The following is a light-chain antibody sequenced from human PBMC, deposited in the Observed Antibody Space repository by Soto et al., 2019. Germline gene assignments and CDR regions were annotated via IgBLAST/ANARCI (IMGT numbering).Light chain of an antibody. V-gene: IGLV2-14*03. CDR2: DVT. CDR1: TSDVGAYNY. CDR3: SSYTSSSTLL. J-gene: IGLJ3*02. Sequence: QSVLTQPASVSGSLGQSITISCTGTTSDVGAYNYVSWYQQHPGKAPQLVIYDVTNRPSGVSNRFSGSKSGNTASLTISGLQAEDDADYYCSSYTSSSTLLFGGGTKLNVL.